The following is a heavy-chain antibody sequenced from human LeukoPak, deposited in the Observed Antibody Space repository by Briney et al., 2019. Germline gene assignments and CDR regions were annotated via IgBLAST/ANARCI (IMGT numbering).Heavy chain of an antibody. Sequence: GGSLRLSCAASGFTFSSYSMNWGRQAPAKGMELVSSISSSSSYIYYADSVKGRFTISRDNAKNSLYLQMNSLRAEDTAVYYCARDLIVVVPAATDYWGQGTLVTVSS. CDR2: ISSSSSYI. J-gene: IGHJ4*02. CDR1: GFTFSSYS. D-gene: IGHD2-2*01. V-gene: IGHV3-21*01. CDR3: ARDLIVVVPAATDY.